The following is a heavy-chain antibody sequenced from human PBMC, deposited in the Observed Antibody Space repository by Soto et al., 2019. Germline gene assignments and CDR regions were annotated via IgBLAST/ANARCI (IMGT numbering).Heavy chain of an antibody. CDR3: ARRPNIEHGMDV. Sequence: LGESLKISCEGSGYSFTSYWIGWARQMSGKGLEWMGIINPGDSDTRYSPSFQGQVTISVDKSINTAYLHWSSLKASDTAMYYCARRPNIEHGMDVWGQGTTVTVSS. CDR2: INPGDSDT. J-gene: IGHJ6*02. CDR1: GYSFTSYW. V-gene: IGHV5-51*01.